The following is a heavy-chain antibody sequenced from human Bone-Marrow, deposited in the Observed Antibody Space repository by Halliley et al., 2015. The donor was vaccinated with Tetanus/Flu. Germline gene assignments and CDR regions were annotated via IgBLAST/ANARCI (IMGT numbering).Heavy chain of an antibody. Sequence: EWVALISDDGTNKYYADPGRGRFTISRDNSKNTLHLQMNSLRAEDTAVYYCANRGRTSGWRIDYWGQGTLVTVSS. CDR3: ANRGRTSGWRIDY. V-gene: IGHV3-30*18. CDR2: ISDDGTNK. J-gene: IGHJ4*02. D-gene: IGHD6-19*01.